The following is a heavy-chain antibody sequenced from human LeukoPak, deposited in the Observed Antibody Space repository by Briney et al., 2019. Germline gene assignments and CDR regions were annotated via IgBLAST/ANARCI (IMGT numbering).Heavy chain of an antibody. V-gene: IGHV3-21*01. CDR1: GFTFSSYS. J-gene: IGHJ4*02. CDR2: ISSSSSYI. Sequence: GGSLRLFCAASGFTFSSYSMNWVRQAPGKGLEWVSSISSSSSYIYYADSVKGRFTISRDNAKNSLYLQMNSLRAEDTAVYYCASWEYSSSSLWGTYPYYFDYWGQGTLVTVSS. CDR3: ASWEYSSSSLWGTYPYYFDY. D-gene: IGHD6-13*01.